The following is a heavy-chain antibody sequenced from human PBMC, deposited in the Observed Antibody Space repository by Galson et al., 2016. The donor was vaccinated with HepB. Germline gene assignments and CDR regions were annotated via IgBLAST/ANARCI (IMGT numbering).Heavy chain of an antibody. CDR1: GGSISSYF. D-gene: IGHD2-21*02. CDR2: VYKTGST. V-gene: IGHV4-59*01. J-gene: IGHJ4*02. CDR3: ARGVTGTPYSDF. Sequence: SETLSLTCSVSGGSISSYFWSWIRQPPGKGLEWIGYVYKTGSTNYSPSLRGRVTTSVDTSKNQFSLNLISVTAADTAVYYCARGVTGTPYSDFWGPGALVTVSS.